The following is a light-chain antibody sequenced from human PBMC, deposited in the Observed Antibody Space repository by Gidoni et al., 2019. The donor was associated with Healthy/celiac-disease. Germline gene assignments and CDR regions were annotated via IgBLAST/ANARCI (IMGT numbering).Light chain of an antibody. CDR1: SSDVGSYNR. J-gene: IGLJ3*02. CDR2: EVS. Sequence: QSALTQPPSVSGSPGQSVTISCTGTSSDVGSYNRVSWYQQPPGTAPKLMIYEVSNRPSGVPDRFSGSKSGNTASLTISGLQAEDEADYYCSLYTSSSTWVFSGGTKLTVL. V-gene: IGLV2-18*01. CDR3: SLYTSSSTWV.